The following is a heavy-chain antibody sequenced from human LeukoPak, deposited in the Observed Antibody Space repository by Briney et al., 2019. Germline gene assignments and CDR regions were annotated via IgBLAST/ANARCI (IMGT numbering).Heavy chain of an antibody. CDR3: ARDRPDGITGTRGPYGMDV. D-gene: IGHD1-20*01. CDR2: IYYSGST. V-gene: IGHV4-59*01. CDR1: GGSISSYY. J-gene: IGHJ6*04. Sequence: PSETLSLTCTVSGGSISSYYWSWIRQPPGKGLEWIGYIYYSGSTNYNPSPKSRVTISVVTSKNQFSLKLSSVTAADTAVYYCARDRPDGITGTRGPYGMDVWGKGTTVTVSS.